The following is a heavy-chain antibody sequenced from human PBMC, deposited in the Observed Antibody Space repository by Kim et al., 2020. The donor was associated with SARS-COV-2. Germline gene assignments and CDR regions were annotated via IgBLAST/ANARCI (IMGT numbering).Heavy chain of an antibody. CDR2: ISYDGSNK. Sequence: GSLRLSCAASGFTFSSYAMHWVRQAPGKGLEWVAVISYDGSNKYYADSVKGRFTISRDNSKNTLYLQMNSLRAEDTAVYYCARTYSGSYSGYFDYWGQGTLVTVSS. J-gene: IGHJ4*02. D-gene: IGHD1-26*01. CDR3: ARTYSGSYSGYFDY. CDR1: GFTFSSYA. V-gene: IGHV3-30*04.